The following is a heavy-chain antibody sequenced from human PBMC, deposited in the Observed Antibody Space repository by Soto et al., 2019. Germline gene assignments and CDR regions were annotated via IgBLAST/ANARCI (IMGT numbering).Heavy chain of an antibody. V-gene: IGHV1-69*04. CDR3: ARDRRGSSSPYYYYYMDV. CDR2: IIPILGIA. Sequence: GASVKVSCKASGGTFSSYTISCVRQAPGQGLEWMGRIIPILGIANYAQKFQGRVTITADKSTSAAYMELSSLRSEDTAVYYCARDRRGSSSPYYYYYMDVWGKGTTVTVSS. CDR1: GGTFSSYT. J-gene: IGHJ6*03. D-gene: IGHD6-6*01.